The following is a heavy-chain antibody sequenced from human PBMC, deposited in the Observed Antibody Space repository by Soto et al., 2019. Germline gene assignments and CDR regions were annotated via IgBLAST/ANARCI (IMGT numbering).Heavy chain of an antibody. CDR1: GYTFTGYY. V-gene: IGHV1-2*04. D-gene: IGHD4-17*01. Sequence: ASVKVSCKASGYTFTGYYMHWVRQAPGQGLEWMGWINPNSGGTNYAQKFQGWVTMTRNTSISTAYMELSRLRSDDTAVYYCASEEEGGYGDYFMGAFDIWGQGTMVTVSS. J-gene: IGHJ3*02. CDR2: INPNSGGT. CDR3: ASEEEGGYGDYFMGAFDI.